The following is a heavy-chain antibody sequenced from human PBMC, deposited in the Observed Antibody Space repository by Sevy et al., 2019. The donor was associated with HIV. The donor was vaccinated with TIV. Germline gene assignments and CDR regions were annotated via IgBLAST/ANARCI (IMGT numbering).Heavy chain of an antibody. J-gene: IGHJ3*01. CDR1: GFTFNTHV. CDR2: ISGCGNT. CDR3: AEVLNPALESMMEVTVRSLKGFDV. Sequence: GGSLRLSCAASGFTFNTHVMNWVRQAPGKGLEWVSSISGCGNTYYADSVRGRFTISRDNAKNTLLLQMNGLRADDTAVYYCAEVLNPALESMMEVTVRSLKGFDVWGQGTMVTVSS. D-gene: IGHD3-22*01. V-gene: IGHV3-23*01.